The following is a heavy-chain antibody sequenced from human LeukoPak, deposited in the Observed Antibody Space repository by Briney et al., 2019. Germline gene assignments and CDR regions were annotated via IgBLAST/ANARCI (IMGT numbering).Heavy chain of an antibody. CDR3: ARDSGNYYFDL. J-gene: IGHJ4*02. V-gene: IGHV3-48*03. CDR2: ISRSGSTT. CDR1: GLTFSSYE. Sequence: GGSLRLSCAASGLTFSSYEMNWVHQAPGKGLEWVSDISRSGSTTYYADSVKGRFTISRDNAKNSLYLQMNSLRAEDTAVYYCARDSGNYYFDLWGQGTLVTVSS. D-gene: IGHD1-26*01.